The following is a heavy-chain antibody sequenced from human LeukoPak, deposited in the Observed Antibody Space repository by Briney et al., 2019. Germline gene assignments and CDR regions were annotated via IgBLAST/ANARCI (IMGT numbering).Heavy chain of an antibody. CDR3: ARHGYGSVNFDY. J-gene: IGHJ4*02. Sequence: SETLSLTCTVSGGSISSGSYYWGGIRQPPGKGLEWIGSIYYSGSTYYNPSLKSRVTISVDTSKNQFSLKLSSVTAADTAVYYRARHGYGSVNFDYWGQGTLVTVSS. CDR2: IYYSGST. CDR1: GGSISSGSYY. V-gene: IGHV4-39*01. D-gene: IGHD3-10*01.